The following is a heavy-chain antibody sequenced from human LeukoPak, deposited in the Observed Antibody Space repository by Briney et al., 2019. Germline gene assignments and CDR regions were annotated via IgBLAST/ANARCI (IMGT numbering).Heavy chain of an antibody. V-gene: IGHV1-69*13. CDR1: GGTFSSYT. Sequence: SVKVSCKASGGTFSSYTISWVRQAPGQGLEWMGRIIPIFGTANYAQKFQGRVTITADESTSTAYMELSSLRSEDTAVYYCAREGYSGSYLIHWGQGTLVTVSS. J-gene: IGHJ4*02. CDR3: AREGYSGSYLIH. D-gene: IGHD1-26*01. CDR2: IIPIFGTA.